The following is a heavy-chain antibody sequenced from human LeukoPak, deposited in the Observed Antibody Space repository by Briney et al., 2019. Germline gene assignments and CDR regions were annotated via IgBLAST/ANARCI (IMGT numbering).Heavy chain of an antibody. J-gene: IGHJ2*01. CDR2: IDPNSGGT. V-gene: IGHV1-2*02. CDR1: GYTFTDYY. CDR3: ARGGPSPTTVTSNWYFDL. D-gene: IGHD4-11*01. Sequence: ASVKVSCKASGYTFTDYYMHWVRQAPGQGLEWMGWIDPNSGGTEYAQRFQGRVTMTRDTSITTAYMELSRLRSDDMAVYYCARGGPSPTTVTSNWYFDLWGRGTLVTVSS.